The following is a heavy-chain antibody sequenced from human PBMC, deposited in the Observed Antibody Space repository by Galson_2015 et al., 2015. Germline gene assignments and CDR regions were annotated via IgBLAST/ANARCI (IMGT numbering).Heavy chain of an antibody. CDR1: GFTFKNYA. D-gene: IGHD3-10*02. V-gene: IGHV3-23*01. CDR3: AKDRAPWVGLFRAEDAFDI. Sequence: SLRLSCAASGFTFKNYAMTWVRQAPGKGLEWVSVISGSGAGTYYADSVKGRFTISRDNSKNTLYLQMNSLTAEDTAMYYCAKDRAPWVGLFRAEDAFDIWGQGTMLSVS. CDR2: ISGSGAGT. J-gene: IGHJ3*02.